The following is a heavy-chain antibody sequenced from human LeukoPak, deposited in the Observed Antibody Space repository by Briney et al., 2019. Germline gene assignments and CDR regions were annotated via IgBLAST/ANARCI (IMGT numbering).Heavy chain of an antibody. CDR2: IYHSGRT. J-gene: IGHJ4*02. CDR1: GGSISSGGYS. D-gene: IGHD5-12*01. CDR3: ARQYSGYDAFDY. Sequence: SETLSLTCAVAGGSISSGGYSWSWIRRPPGKGLKWIGYIYHSGRTYYNPSLKSRVTISVDRSKNQFSLKLSSVTAADTAVYYCARQYSGYDAFDYWGQGTLVTVSS. V-gene: IGHV4-30-2*01.